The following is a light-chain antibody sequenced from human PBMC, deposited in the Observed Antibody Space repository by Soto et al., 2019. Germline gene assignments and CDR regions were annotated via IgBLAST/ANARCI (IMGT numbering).Light chain of an antibody. CDR3: ASWDDSLNAYV. CDR2: DVN. J-gene: IGLJ1*01. V-gene: IGLV2-11*01. Sequence: QSALTQPRSVSGSPGQSVTFSCTGTSGDIGAYNYVSWYQFHPGKAPKMIIYDVNKRPSGVPDRFSGSKSGNTASLTISWLQAEDEADYYCASWDDSLNAYVFGGGTKLTVL. CDR1: SGDIGAYNY.